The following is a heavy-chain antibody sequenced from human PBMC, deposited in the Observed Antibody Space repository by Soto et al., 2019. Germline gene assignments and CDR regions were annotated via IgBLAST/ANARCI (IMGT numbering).Heavy chain of an antibody. Sequence: SQTLSLPCAISGDSVSSNSAAWNWIRQSPSRGLEWLGRTYYRSKWYNDYAVSVKSRITINPDTSKHQFSLQLNSVTPEDTAVYYCARGASSSSWYGNYYYYGMDVWGQGTTVTVSS. CDR2: TYYRSKWYN. CDR1: GDSVSSNSAA. J-gene: IGHJ6*02. D-gene: IGHD6-13*01. CDR3: ARGASSSSWYGNYYYYGMDV. V-gene: IGHV6-1*01.